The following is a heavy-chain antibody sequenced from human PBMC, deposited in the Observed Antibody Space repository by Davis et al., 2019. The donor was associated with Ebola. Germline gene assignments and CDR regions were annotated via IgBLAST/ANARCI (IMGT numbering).Heavy chain of an antibody. D-gene: IGHD2-15*01. Sequence: MPGGSLRLSCTASGGSISSYYWSWIRQPPGKGLEWIGYIYYSGSTNYNPSLKSRVTISVDTSKNQFSLKLSSVTAADTAVYYCARVIVVPNWFDPWGQGTLVTVSS. CDR3: ARVIVVPNWFDP. CDR2: IYYSGST. J-gene: IGHJ5*02. CDR1: GGSISSYY. V-gene: IGHV4-59*12.